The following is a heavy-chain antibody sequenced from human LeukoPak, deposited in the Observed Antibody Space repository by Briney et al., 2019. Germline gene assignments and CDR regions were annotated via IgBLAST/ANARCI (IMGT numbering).Heavy chain of an antibody. CDR1: GGSISSSGYY. V-gene: IGHV4-39*07. CDR3: ARGHIGRPYDY. Sequence: PSETLSLTCTVSGGSISSSGYYWGWIRQPPGKGLEWIASIYYSGSTYYNPSLKSRVTISVDTSKNQFSLKLSSVTAADTAVYYCARGHIGRPYDYWGQGTLVTVSS. J-gene: IGHJ4*02. CDR2: IYYSGST. D-gene: IGHD2-21*01.